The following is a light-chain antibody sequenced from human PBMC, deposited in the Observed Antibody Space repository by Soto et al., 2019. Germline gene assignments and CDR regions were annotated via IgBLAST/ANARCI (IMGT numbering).Light chain of an antibody. CDR1: QSVSSDY. CDR3: QQYGSSPRLFT. V-gene: IGKV3-20*01. Sequence: EVVLTQSPGTLSLSPGERATLSCRASQSVSSDYLAWYQQKPGQAPRLLIYDASRRATGIPDRFSGSGSGTDFTLTISRLEAEDYAVYYCQQYGSSPRLFTFGPGTKVAIK. CDR2: DAS. J-gene: IGKJ3*01.